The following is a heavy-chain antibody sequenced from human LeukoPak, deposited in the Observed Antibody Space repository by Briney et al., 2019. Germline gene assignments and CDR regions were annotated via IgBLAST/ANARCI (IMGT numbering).Heavy chain of an antibody. Sequence: SETLSLTCAVYGESFSGYYWSWIRPPPGKGLEWIGEIYHSGNTNYNPSLKSRVTISVDTSKNQFSLKLSSVTAADTAVYYCARPITSAITEDAFDIWGQGTMVTVSS. J-gene: IGHJ3*02. CDR2: IYHSGNT. CDR1: GESFSGYY. CDR3: ARPITSAITEDAFDI. D-gene: IGHD3-10*01. V-gene: IGHV4-34*01.